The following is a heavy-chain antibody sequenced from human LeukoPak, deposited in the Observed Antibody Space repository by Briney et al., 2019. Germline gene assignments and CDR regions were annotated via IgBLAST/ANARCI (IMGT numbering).Heavy chain of an antibody. CDR2: INNGGSST. V-gene: IGHV3-74*01. CDR3: ARVYYCSGGSCYSVDI. D-gene: IGHD2-15*01. Sequence: GGSLRLSCAASGFTFSTYWMHWVRQAPGKGLVWVSRINNGGSSTDYADSVKGRFTISRDNAKNTLYLQMNSLRAEDTAIYYCARVYYCSGGSCYSVDIWGQGTLVTVSS. CDR1: GFTFSTYW. J-gene: IGHJ3*02.